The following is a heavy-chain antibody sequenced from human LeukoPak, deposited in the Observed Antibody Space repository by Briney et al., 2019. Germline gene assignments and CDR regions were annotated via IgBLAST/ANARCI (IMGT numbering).Heavy chain of an antibody. D-gene: IGHD3-10*01. CDR2: IYYSGST. V-gene: IGHV4-59*11. Sequence: SETLSLTCTVSGGSISSHYWSWIRQPPGKGLEWIGYIYYSGSTNYNPSLKSRVTISVDTSKNQFSLKLSSVTAADTAVYYCARDPYGSGSPDYWGQGTLVTVSS. CDR3: ARDPYGSGSPDY. J-gene: IGHJ4*02. CDR1: GGSISSHY.